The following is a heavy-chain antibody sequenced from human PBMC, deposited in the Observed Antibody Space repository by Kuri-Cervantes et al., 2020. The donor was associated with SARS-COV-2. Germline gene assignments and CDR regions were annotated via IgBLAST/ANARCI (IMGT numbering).Heavy chain of an antibody. CDR1: GFSLSTSGVG. D-gene: IGHD3-3*01. J-gene: IGHJ6*03. CDR2: IYWKDDK. Sequence: SGPTLVKPTQTLTLTCTSSGFSLSTSGVGVGWIRQPPGKALEWLALIYWKDDKRYSPSLKSRLTITKDTSKNQVVLTMTNMDPVDTATYFCAHSYYDAWSEYYFYYYYMDVWGEGTTVTVSS. V-gene: IGHV2-5*01. CDR3: AHSYYDAWSEYYFYYYYMDV.